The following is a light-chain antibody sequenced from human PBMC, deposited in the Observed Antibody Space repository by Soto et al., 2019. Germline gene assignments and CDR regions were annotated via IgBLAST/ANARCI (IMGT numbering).Light chain of an antibody. J-gene: IGKJ4*01. CDR3: QRYNSFPRT. CDR1: QGISSR. CDR2: AAS. Sequence: DIQMTQSPSSVSASVGDRVTITCRASQGISSRLAWYQQKPGKAPNLLIYAASSLQSGVPSRFSGSGSETDFALTIGSLQPEDCATYYCQRYNSFPRTFGGGAKVDIK. V-gene: IGKV1-12*01.